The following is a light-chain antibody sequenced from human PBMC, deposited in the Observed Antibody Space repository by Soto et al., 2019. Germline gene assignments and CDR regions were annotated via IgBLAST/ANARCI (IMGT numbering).Light chain of an antibody. J-gene: IGKJ5*01. CDR2: GAS. CDR1: QTVNNK. Sequence: EILMTQSRATLSVSPGERATLSFRATQTVNNKVVWYQHKPGQAPRLLIYGASTRATGIPARFSGSGSGTEFTLSISSLQSEDFAVYYCQQYNSWPPITFGQGTRLEIK. CDR3: QQYNSWPPIT. V-gene: IGKV3-15*01.